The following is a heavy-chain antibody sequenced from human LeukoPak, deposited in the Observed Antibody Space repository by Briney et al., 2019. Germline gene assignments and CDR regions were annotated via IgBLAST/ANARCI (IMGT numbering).Heavy chain of an antibody. J-gene: IGHJ4*02. D-gene: IGHD3-16*02. CDR3: ARDRSIMITFGGVIAPFGY. V-gene: IGHV1-18*01. CDR2: ISAYNGNT. CDR1: GYTFTSYG. Sequence: ASVKASCKASGYTFTSYGISWVRQAPGQGLEWMGWISAYNGNTNYAQKLQGRVTMTTDTSTSTAYMELRSLRSDDTAVYYCARDRSIMITFGGVIAPFGYWGQGTLVTVSS.